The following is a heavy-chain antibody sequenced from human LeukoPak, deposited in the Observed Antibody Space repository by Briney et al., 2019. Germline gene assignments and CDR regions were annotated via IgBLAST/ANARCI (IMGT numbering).Heavy chain of an antibody. V-gene: IGHV3-11*04. Sequence: GGSLRLSCAVSGFTFSDYYMSWIRQAPGKGLEWVSYISSGGSTISHADSVKGRVTISRDNAKNSLYLQMNRKRVQDQAVYYCASYLYWWSDLGFWGQGTLVTVSS. CDR3: ASYLYWWSDLGF. J-gene: IGHJ4*02. D-gene: IGHD2-15*01. CDR1: GFTFSDYY. CDR2: ISSGGSTI.